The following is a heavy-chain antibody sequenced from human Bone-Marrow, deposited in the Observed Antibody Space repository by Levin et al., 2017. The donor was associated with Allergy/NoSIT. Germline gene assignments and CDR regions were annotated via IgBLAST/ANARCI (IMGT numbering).Heavy chain of an antibody. J-gene: IGHJ4*02. V-gene: IGHV4-34*01. CDR2: INHSGST. CDR1: GGSFSGYY. CDR3: ARSNSSGYYIDY. D-gene: IGHD3-22*01. Sequence: SETLSLTCAVYGGSFSGYYWSWIRQPPGKGLEWIGEINHSGSTNYNPSLKSRVTISVDTSKNQFSLKLSSVTAADTAVYYCARSNSSGYYIDYWGQGTLVTVSS.